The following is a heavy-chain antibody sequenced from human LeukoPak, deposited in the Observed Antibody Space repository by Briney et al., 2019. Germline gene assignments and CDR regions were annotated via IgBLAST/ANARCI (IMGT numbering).Heavy chain of an antibody. Sequence: QPGGSLRLSCAASGFTFSSYCMHWVRQAPGKGLEWVAVISYDGSNKYYADSVKGRFNISRENSNNTLYLQMKRLRAEDTAVDYCAKEAYYYDSSAYPPDYWGQGTLVTVSS. CDR2: ISYDGSNK. D-gene: IGHD3-22*01. J-gene: IGHJ4*02. V-gene: IGHV3-30*18. CDR3: AKEAYYYDSSAYPPDY. CDR1: GFTFSSYC.